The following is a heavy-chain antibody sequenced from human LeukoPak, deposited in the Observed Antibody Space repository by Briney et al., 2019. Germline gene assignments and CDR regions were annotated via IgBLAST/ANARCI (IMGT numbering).Heavy chain of an antibody. CDR2: IYYTGST. V-gene: IGHV4-59*01. CDR1: GDSISSYY. D-gene: IGHD1-7*01. Sequence: SETLSLTCTVSGDSISSYYWSWIRQPPGQGLEWSGYIYYTGSTNYNTSLKSRVTISVDTSKNRFSLKLSSVTAADTAVYYSARGPSSGTGSTSIDYWGQGTLVTVSS. CDR3: ARGPSSGTGSTSIDY. J-gene: IGHJ4*02.